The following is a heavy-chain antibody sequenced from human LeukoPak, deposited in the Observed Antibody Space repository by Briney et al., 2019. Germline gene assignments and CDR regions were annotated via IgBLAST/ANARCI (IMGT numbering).Heavy chain of an antibody. CDR1: GYSLSSGYY. CDR2: IYNSGST. CDR3: ASLISPGWFDP. V-gene: IGHV4-38-2*01. J-gene: IGHJ5*02. Sequence: TETLSPTCPVSGYSLSSGYYWGWIRQPPGKGLEGIGNIYNSGSTYYRPSLKSRVTISVDTYKHEFSLKVSSVTAADRAVYYCASLISPGWFDPWGEGALVTVSS. D-gene: IGHD2-8*01.